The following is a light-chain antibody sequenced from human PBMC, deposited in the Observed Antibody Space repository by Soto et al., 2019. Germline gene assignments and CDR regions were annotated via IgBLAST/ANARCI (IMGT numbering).Light chain of an antibody. CDR1: SSDVGSYNL. V-gene: IGLV2-23*01. CDR3: CSYAGSSTYV. Sequence: QSALTQPASVSGSPGQSITISCTGTSSDVGSYNLVSWYQQHPGKAPKLMIYEGSKRPSGVSNRFSGSKSGNTASLTISGLQAEDEADYYVCSYAGSSTYVFGTGTKLTVL. J-gene: IGLJ1*01. CDR2: EGS.